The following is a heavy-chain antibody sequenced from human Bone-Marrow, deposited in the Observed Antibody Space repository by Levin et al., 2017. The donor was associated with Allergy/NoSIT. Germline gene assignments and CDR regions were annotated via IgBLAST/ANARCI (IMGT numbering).Heavy chain of an antibody. CDR1: GYSFTNFG. J-gene: IGHJ3*02. Sequence: ASVKVSCKASGYSFTNFGLSWVRQAPGQGLEWMGWISPYNGDTHYAQKFQGRVTMTTDTSTSTAYMELRSLRADDTAVYYCAGGLADTAADTFDIWGQGTMVTVSS. D-gene: IGHD5-18*01. CDR2: ISPYNGDT. V-gene: IGHV1-18*01. CDR3: AGGLADTAADTFDI.